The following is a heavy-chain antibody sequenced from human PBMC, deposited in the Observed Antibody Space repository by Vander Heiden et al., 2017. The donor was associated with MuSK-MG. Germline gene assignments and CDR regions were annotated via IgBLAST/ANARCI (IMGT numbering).Heavy chain of an antibody. CDR2: IKQDGSEK. CDR3: ARGCKQQLEPGKLGYFDY. V-gene: IGHV3-7*03. Sequence: EVQLVESGGGLVQPGGSLRPSCAASGFTFGSYWMSWVRQAPGKGLEWVANIKQDGSEKYYVDSVKGRFTISRDNAKNSLYLQMNSLRAEDTAVYYCARGCKQQLEPGKLGYFDYWGQGTLVTVSS. D-gene: IGHD6-13*01. J-gene: IGHJ4*02. CDR1: GFTFGSYW.